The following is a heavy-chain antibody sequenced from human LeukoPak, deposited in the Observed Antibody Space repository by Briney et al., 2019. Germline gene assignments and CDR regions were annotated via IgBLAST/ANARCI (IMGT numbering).Heavy chain of an antibody. CDR3: ARDERYYYGSGSHYYMDV. CDR1: GFTFSSYW. J-gene: IGHJ6*03. CDR2: INSDGSST. D-gene: IGHD3-10*01. Sequence: GSLRLSCAASGFTFSSYWMHWVRQAPGKGLVWVSRINSDGSSTSYADSVKGRFTISRDNAKNTLYLQMNSLRAEDTAVYYCARDERYYYGSGSHYYMDVWGKGTTVTVSS. V-gene: IGHV3-74*01.